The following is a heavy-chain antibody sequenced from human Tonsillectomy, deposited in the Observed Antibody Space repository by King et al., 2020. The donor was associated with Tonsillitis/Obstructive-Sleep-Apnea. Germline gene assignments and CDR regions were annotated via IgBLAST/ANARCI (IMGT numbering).Heavy chain of an antibody. CDR1: GYSFTSYW. J-gene: IGHJ6*03. Sequence: QLVQSGAEVKKPGESQRISCKGSGYSFTSYWISWVRQMPGKGLEWMGRIDPSDSYTKYSPSFQGHGTISADKSISTAYLQWSSLKASDTAMYYCASNIAVAGTSSDYYYYYMDVWGKGTTVTVSS. V-gene: IGHV5-10-1*01. CDR3: ASNIAVAGTSSDYYYYYMDV. CDR2: IDPSDSYT. D-gene: IGHD6-19*01.